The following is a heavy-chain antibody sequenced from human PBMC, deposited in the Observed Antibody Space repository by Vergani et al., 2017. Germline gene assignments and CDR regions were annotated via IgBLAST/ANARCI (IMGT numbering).Heavy chain of an antibody. CDR2: IIPIFGTA. V-gene: IGHV1-69*06. CDR3: ARGFAMRVAFDI. D-gene: IGHD3-10*01. CDR1: GYTFTGYY. Sequence: QVQLVQSGAEVKKPGASVKVSCKASGYTFTGYYMHWVRQAPGQGLEWMGGIIPIFGTANYAQKFQGRVTITADKSTSTAYMELSSLRSEDTAVYYCARGFAMRVAFDIWGQGTMVTVSS. J-gene: IGHJ3*02.